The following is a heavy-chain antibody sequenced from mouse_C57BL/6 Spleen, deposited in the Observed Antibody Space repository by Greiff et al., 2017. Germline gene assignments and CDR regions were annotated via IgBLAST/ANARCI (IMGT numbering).Heavy chain of an antibody. J-gene: IGHJ4*01. D-gene: IGHD3-3*01. V-gene: IGHV1-55*01. CDR3: ARGGPNNAMDY. Sequence: QVQLQQPGAELVKPGASVKMSCKASGYTFTSDWITWVKQRPGQGLEWIGDIYPGSGSTNYNEKFKSKATLTVATSSSTAYMQLSSLTSEDSAVYYCARGGPNNAMDYWGQGTSVTVSS. CDR1: GYTFTSDW. CDR2: IYPGSGST.